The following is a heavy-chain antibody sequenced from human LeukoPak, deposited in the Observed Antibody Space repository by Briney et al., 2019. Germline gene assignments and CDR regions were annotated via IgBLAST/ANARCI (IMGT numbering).Heavy chain of an antibody. CDR3: AKGRGYDFWSGYSSFDY. J-gene: IGHJ4*02. CDR1: GFTFSSYG. CDR2: ISYDGSNK. V-gene: IGHV3-30*18. D-gene: IGHD3-3*01. Sequence: GGSLRLSCAASGFTFSSYGMHWVRQAPGKGLEWVAVISYDGSNKYYADSVKGRFTISRDNSKNTLYLQMNSLRAEDTAVYYCAKGRGYDFWSGYSSFDYWGQGTPVTVSS.